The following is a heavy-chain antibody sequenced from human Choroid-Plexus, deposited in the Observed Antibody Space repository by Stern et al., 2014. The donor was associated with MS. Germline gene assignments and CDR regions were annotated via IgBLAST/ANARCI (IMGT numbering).Heavy chain of an antibody. Sequence: VQLGESGGGVVQPGRPLRLSWVASGFTFGSCAMHWVRQAPGKGLGWGAGVSYDGSNKYYADSVKGRFTISRDNSQNTLYMQMSSLRPEDTAVYYCAKDRQYLTYFFDHWGQGSLVTVSS. J-gene: IGHJ5*02. CDR1: GFTFGSCA. V-gene: IGHV3-30*18. CDR2: VSYDGSNK. D-gene: IGHD2/OR15-2a*01. CDR3: AKDRQYLTYFFDH.